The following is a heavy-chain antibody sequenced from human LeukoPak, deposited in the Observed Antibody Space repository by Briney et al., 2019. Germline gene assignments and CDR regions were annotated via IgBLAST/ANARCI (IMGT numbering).Heavy chain of an antibody. V-gene: IGHV3-23*01. D-gene: IGHD1-14*01. J-gene: IGHJ4*02. CDR3: AKSLIRPESGDY. CDR2: ISGSGGST. Sequence: GGSLRLSCAASGFPFSSYAMSWVRQAPGKGLEWVSAISGSGGSTYYADSVKGRFTISRDNSKNTLYLQMNSLRAEDTAVYYCAKSLIRPESGDYWGQGTLVTVSS. CDR1: GFPFSSYA.